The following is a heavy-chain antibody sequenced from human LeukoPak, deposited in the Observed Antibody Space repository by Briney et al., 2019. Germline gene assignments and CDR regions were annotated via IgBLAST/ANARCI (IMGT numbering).Heavy chain of an antibody. D-gene: IGHD3-3*01. CDR3: ARDSTIFGVVMKGNWFDP. J-gene: IGHJ5*02. CDR2: ISAYNGNT. Sequence: ASVKVSCKASGYTFTSYGISWVRQAPGQGLEWMGWISAYNGNTNYAQKLQGRVTMTTDTSTSTAYMELWSLRSDDTAVYYCARDSTIFGVVMKGNWFDPWGQGTLVTVSS. CDR1: GYTFTSYG. V-gene: IGHV1-18*01.